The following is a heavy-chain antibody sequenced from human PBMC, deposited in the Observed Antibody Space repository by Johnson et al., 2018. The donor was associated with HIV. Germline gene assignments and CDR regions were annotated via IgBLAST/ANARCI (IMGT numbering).Heavy chain of an antibody. CDR1: GFTFSSYG. CDR3: ARDISSGYHAFDI. J-gene: IGHJ3*02. D-gene: IGHD3-22*01. Sequence: QVQLVESGGGVVQPGRSLRLSCAASGFTFSSYGMHWVRQAPGKGLEWVAVISYDGSNKYYADSVKGRFTISRDNAKNSLYLQMNSLRAEDTALYYCARDISSGYHAFDIWGQGTMVTVSS. CDR2: ISYDGSNK. V-gene: IGHV3-30*03.